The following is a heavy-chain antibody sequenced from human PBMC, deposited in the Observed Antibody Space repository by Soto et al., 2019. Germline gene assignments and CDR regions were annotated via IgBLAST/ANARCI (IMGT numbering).Heavy chain of an antibody. V-gene: IGHV4-30-4*01. D-gene: IGHD4-17*01. CDR1: GGSISSGDYY. Sequence: PSETLSLTCTVSGGSISSGDYYWSWIRQPPGKGLEWIGYIYYSGSTYYNTSLKSRVTISVDTSKNQFSLKLSSVTAADTAVYYCARGRSTVTTFDYWGQGTLVTVSS. CDR3: ARGRSTVTTFDY. J-gene: IGHJ4*02. CDR2: IYYSGST.